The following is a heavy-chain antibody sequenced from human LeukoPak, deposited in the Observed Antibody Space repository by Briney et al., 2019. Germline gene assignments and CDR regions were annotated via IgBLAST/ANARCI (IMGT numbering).Heavy chain of an antibody. V-gene: IGHV4-59*01. CDR3: ARSHGSGSYYDNWFDP. Sequence: SETLSLTCTVSGGSISSYYWSWIRQPPGKGLEWIGYIYYSGSTNYNPSLKSRVTISVDTSKNQFFLKLSSVTAADTAVYYCARSHGSGSYYDNWFDPWGQGTLVTVSS. CDR1: GGSISSYY. D-gene: IGHD3-10*01. J-gene: IGHJ5*02. CDR2: IYYSGST.